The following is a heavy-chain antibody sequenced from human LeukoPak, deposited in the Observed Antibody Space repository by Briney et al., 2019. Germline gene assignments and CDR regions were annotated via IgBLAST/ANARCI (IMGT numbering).Heavy chain of an antibody. D-gene: IGHD2-2*01. CDR3: ATTNCSSTSCYDLGWFDP. J-gene: IGHJ5*02. Sequence: ASVTVSCKASGYTFTSYGISWVRQAPGQGLEWMGWISAYNGNTNYAQKLQGRVTMTTDTSTSTAYMELRSLRSDDTAVYYCATTNCSSTSCYDLGWFDPWGQGTLVTVSS. V-gene: IGHV1-18*01. CDR2: ISAYNGNT. CDR1: GYTFTSYG.